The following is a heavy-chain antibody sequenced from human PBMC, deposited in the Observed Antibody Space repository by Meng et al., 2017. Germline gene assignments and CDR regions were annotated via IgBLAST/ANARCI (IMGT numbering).Heavy chain of an antibody. D-gene: IGHD6-19*01. V-gene: IGHV3-53*02. J-gene: IGHJ4*02. CDR3: ARDSSSGWYHNY. Sequence: EVQLAATGGGLLQPGGSLRLSCTASGFSVTTSYMSWVRQAQGKGLEWVSVIYSGGSTYYADSVKGRFSISRDNSKNTLYLQMNSLRAEDTAVYFCARDSSSGWYHNYWGQGTLVTVSS. CDR1: GFSVTTSY. CDR2: IYSGGST.